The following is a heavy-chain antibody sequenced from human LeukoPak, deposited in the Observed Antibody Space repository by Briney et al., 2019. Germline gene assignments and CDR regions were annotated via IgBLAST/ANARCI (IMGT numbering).Heavy chain of an antibody. V-gene: IGHV3-33*06. J-gene: IGHJ4*02. CDR1: GFTFSSYG. CDR2: IWYDGSNK. CDR3: AKAFRLGGYSGYEGLDYYFDY. D-gene: IGHD5-12*01. Sequence: GGSLRLSCAASGFTFSSYGMHWVRQAPGKGLEWVAVIWYDGSNKYYADSVKGRFTISRDNSKNTLYLQMNSLRAEDTAVYYCAKAFRLGGYSGYEGLDYYFDYWGQGTLVTVSS.